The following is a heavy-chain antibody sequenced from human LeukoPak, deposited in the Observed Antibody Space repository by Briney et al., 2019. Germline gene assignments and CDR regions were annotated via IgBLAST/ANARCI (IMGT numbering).Heavy chain of an antibody. D-gene: IGHD3-22*01. Sequence: GGSLRLSCAASGFTFSSYAMHWVRQAPGKGLEWVAVISYDGSNKYYADSVKGRFTISRDNSKNTLYLQMNSLRAEDTAVYYCARRAGDYSHPYDYWGQGILVTVSS. J-gene: IGHJ4*02. CDR2: ISYDGSNK. CDR3: ARRAGDYSHPYDY. V-gene: IGHV3-30*14. CDR1: GFTFSSYA.